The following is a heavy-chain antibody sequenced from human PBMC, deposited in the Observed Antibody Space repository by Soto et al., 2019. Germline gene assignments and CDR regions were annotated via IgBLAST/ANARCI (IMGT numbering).Heavy chain of an antibody. CDR3: ACSASSAHGDSCD. D-gene: IGHD3-10*01. CDR2: IDNSGST. Sequence: QVQLQESGPGLVKPSQTLSLTCTVSGGSISSGGYYWSWIRQHPGQGLEWIGYIDNSGSTYYNPYLQSRVTILVDTSKNQVSLTLSSATAPDTAVHDWACSASSAHGDSCDWAQGTLVT. CDR1: GGSISSGGYY. J-gene: IGHJ4*02. V-gene: IGHV4-31*03.